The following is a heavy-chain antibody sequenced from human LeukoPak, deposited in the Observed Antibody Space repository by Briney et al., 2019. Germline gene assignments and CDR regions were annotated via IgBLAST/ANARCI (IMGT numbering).Heavy chain of an antibody. CDR2: IYPGDSDT. CDR3: ARHTLTGAVAGTADY. CDR1: GYSFTSYW. Sequence: GESLKISCKGSGYSFTSYWIGWVRQMPGKGLEWMGIIYPGDSDTRYSPSFQGQVTTSADKSISTAYLQWSSLKASDTAMYYCARHTLTGAVAGTADYWGQGTLVTVSS. D-gene: IGHD6-19*01. V-gene: IGHV5-51*01. J-gene: IGHJ4*02.